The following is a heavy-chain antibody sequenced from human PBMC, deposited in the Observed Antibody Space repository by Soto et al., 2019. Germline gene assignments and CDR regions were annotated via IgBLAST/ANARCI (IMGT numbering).Heavy chain of an antibody. D-gene: IGHD1-1*01. CDR1: GGSISSYY. Sequence: QVQLQESGPGLVKPSETLSLTCTVSGGSISSYYWSWIRQPAGKGLEWIGRIYTSGSTNYNPSLKRRVTMSVDTSKNQFSLKLSSVTAADTAVYYCARGTNRRTRYYYFDYWGQGTLVTVSS. V-gene: IGHV4-4*07. CDR3: ARGTNRRTRYYYFDY. CDR2: IYTSGST. J-gene: IGHJ4*02.